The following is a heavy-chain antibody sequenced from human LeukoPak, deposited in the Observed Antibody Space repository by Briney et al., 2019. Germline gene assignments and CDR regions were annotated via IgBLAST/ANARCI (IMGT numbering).Heavy chain of an antibody. CDR1: GGTFSSYA. D-gene: IGHD3-10*01. CDR2: IIPILGIA. J-gene: IGHJ2*01. Sequence: ASVKVSCKASGGTFSSYAISWVRQAPGQGLEWMGRIIPILGIANYAQKFQGRVTITADKSTSTAYMELRSLRSDDTAVYYCARQSNYYGSGSYSVWYFDLWGRGTLVTVSS. V-gene: IGHV1-69*04. CDR3: ARQSNYYGSGSYSVWYFDL.